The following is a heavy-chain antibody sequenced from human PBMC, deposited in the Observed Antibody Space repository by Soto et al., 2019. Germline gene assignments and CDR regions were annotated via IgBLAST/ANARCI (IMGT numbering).Heavy chain of an antibody. Sequence: SETLSLTCTVSGGSISSSSYYWGWNRQTPGKGLEWIGSIYYSGSTYYNPSLKSRVTISVDTSKNQFSLKLSSVTAADTAVYYFARHEYSSGWYVGMPVDYWGQGTLVTVSS. CDR3: ARHEYSSGWYVGMPVDY. D-gene: IGHD6-19*01. J-gene: IGHJ4*02. CDR1: GGSISSSSYY. V-gene: IGHV4-39*01. CDR2: IYYSGST.